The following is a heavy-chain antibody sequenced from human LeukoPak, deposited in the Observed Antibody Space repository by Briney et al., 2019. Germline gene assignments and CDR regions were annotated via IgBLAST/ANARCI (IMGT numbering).Heavy chain of an antibody. D-gene: IGHD3-22*01. CDR2: INPNSGGT. CDR3: ARGVSHYYDSSGYPYYFDY. CDR1: GYTFTGYY. Sequence: ASVKVSCKASGYTFTGYYMHWVRQAPGQGLEWMGWINPNSGGTNYAQKFQGWVTMTRDTSISTAYMELSSLRSEDTAVYYCARGVSHYYDSSGYPYYFDYWGQGTLVTVSS. V-gene: IGHV1-2*04. J-gene: IGHJ4*02.